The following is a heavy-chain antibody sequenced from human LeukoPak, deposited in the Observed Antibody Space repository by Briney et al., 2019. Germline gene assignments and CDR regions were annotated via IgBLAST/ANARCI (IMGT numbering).Heavy chain of an antibody. CDR2: IHYSGST. CDR3: ARVDSSGYYPGIDY. CDR1: GGSISSYY. Sequence: PSETLSLTCTVSGGSISSYYWSWIRQPPGKGLEWIGYIHYSGSTNYNPSLKGRVTISVDTSKNQFSLKLSSVTAADTAVYYCARVDSSGYYPGIDYWGQGTLVTVSS. V-gene: IGHV4-59*01. D-gene: IGHD3-22*01. J-gene: IGHJ4*02.